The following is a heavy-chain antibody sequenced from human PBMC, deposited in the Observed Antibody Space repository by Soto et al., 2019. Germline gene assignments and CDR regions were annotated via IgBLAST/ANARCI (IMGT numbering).Heavy chain of an antibody. CDR1: GFTFNNYG. CDR2: VSKSDYT. D-gene: IGHD2-2*01. Sequence: PGGSLRLSCVLSGFTFNNYGINWVRQPPGKGLEWVSTVSKSDYTYYSDSVKGRFTITRDNAKNSVSLQMNTLRAEDTAVYYCAREDSIIIPAVLDFWGQGTLVTVSS. J-gene: IGHJ4*02. V-gene: IGHV3-21*05. CDR3: AREDSIIIPAVLDF.